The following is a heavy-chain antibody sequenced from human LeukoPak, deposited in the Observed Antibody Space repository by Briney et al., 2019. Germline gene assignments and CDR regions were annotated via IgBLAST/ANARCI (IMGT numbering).Heavy chain of an antibody. CDR3: AGEGYCTDGVCSDAFDI. D-gene: IGHD2-8*01. CDR2: INPNSGGT. V-gene: IGHV1-2*02. CDR1: GYTFTGYY. Sequence: GASVKVSCKASGYTFTGYYMQWVRQAPGQGLEWMGWINPNSGGTNYAQKFQGRVTMTRDTSISTAYMELSRLRSDDTAVYYCAGEGYCTDGVCSDAFDIWGQGTMVTVSS. J-gene: IGHJ3*02.